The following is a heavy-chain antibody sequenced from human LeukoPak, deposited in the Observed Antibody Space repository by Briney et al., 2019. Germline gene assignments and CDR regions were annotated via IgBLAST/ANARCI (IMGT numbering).Heavy chain of an antibody. CDR1: GFTFSSYS. V-gene: IGHV3-21*04. D-gene: IGHD4/OR15-4a*01. CDR3: ARRAGAYSHPYDY. J-gene: IGHJ4*02. Sequence: PWGSLRLSCAASGFTFSSYSMNWVRQAPGKGLEWVSSISSSSSYIYYADSVKGRFTISRDNSKNTLYLQMNSLRAEDTAVYYCARRAGAYSHPYDYWGQGTLVTVSS. CDR2: ISSSSSYI.